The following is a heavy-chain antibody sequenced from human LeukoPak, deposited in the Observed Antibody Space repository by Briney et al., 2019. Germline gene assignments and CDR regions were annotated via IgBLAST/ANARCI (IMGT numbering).Heavy chain of an antibody. Sequence: ASVKVSCKVSGYTLTELSMHWVRQAPGKGLEWMGGFDPEDGETIYAQKFQGRVTMTEDTSTDTAYMELSSLRSEDTAVYYCATGLRYFDWLHPRSNPDYWGQGTLVTVSS. V-gene: IGHV1-24*01. CDR1: GYTLTELS. CDR2: FDPEDGET. D-gene: IGHD3-9*01. CDR3: ATGLRYFDWLHPRSNPDY. J-gene: IGHJ4*02.